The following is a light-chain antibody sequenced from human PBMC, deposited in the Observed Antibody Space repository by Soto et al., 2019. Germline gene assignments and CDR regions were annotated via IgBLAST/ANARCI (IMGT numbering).Light chain of an antibody. CDR3: QQDRSWPRT. J-gene: IGKJ1*01. Sequence: EIVLTQSPAALSVSPGGRATLSCRASQDVMYDLAWYQQKPGQAPRLLVYGASTRATDAPPRFSGSGSGTEFSLTISSLQSEDFATYYCQQDRSWPRTFGQGTRVEIK. V-gene: IGKV3-15*01. CDR2: GAS. CDR1: QDVMYD.